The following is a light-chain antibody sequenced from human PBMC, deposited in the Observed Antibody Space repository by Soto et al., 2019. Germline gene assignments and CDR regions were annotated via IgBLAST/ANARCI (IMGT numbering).Light chain of an antibody. CDR1: QSVISTS. CDR2: GAS. CDR3: QQYGSSPLT. J-gene: IGKJ4*01. Sequence: EIVLTQSPGTLSLSPGERATLSCRTSQSVISTSLAWYQQKPGQAPRLLIYGASNRATGIPDRFSGSGSWTDFTLTINRLEPEDFAMYYCQQYGSSPLTFGGGTKVDIK. V-gene: IGKV3-20*01.